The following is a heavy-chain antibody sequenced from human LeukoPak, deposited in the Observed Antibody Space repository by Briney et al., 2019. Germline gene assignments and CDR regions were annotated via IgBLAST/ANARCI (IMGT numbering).Heavy chain of an antibody. CDR3: AKSFYGSGSYYGPNFDY. D-gene: IGHD3-10*01. V-gene: IGHV3-23*01. J-gene: IGHJ4*02. CDR2: ISCSGGST. Sequence: GGSLRLSCAASGFIFSNAMSWVRQPPGKGLAWVSAISCSGGSTYYADSVKGRFTISRDNPKNTLYLQMNSLRAEDTAVYYCAKSFYGSGSYYGPNFDYWGPGTLVTVSS. CDR1: GFIFSNA.